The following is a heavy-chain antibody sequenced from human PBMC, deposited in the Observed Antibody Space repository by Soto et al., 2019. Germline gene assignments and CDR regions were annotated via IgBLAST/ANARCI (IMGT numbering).Heavy chain of an antibody. CDR3: ARDPGKIWGSYRYTPYYFDY. Sequence: EVQLVESGGGVVQPWGSLRLSCAASGSTFSSSGMNWVRQAPGKGLEWIVYISSSSSTIYYADSVQRRFTISRDNAKKSLYLQMNSLRAEDTAVLYCARDPGKIWGSYRYTPYYFDYWGQGTLVTVSS. J-gene: IGHJ4*01. V-gene: IGHV3-48*01. D-gene: IGHD3-16*02. CDR2: ISSSSSTI. CDR1: GSTFSSSG.